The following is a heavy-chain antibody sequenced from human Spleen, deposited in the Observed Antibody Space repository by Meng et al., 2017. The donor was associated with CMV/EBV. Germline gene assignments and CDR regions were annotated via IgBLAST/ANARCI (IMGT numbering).Heavy chain of an antibody. CDR2: ISAYNGNT. CDR3: ARLDYSSSSCDY. D-gene: IGHD6-6*01. CDR1: GYTFPTYG. V-gene: IGHV1-18*01. J-gene: IGHJ4*02. Sequence: ASVKVSCKASGYTFPTYGISWVRQAPGQGLEWMGWISAYNGNTNYAQKLQGRVTMTTDTSTRTAYMELRSLRADDTSVYYCARLDYSSSSCDYWGQGTLVTVSS.